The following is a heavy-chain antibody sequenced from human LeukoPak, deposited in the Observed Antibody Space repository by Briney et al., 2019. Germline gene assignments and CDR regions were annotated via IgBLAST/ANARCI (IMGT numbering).Heavy chain of an antibody. Sequence: GGSLRLSCAASGFTFSTYNMHWVRQAPGKGLEWVAVISYDGINKYYADSVKGRFTVSRDNSKNTLFLQMNSLSADDTAVYCCARDLMVRGETGDFDIWGQGTMVTVSS. CDR3: ARDLMVRGETGDFDI. J-gene: IGHJ3*02. CDR2: ISYDGINK. CDR1: GFTFSTYN. V-gene: IGHV3-30*04. D-gene: IGHD3-10*01.